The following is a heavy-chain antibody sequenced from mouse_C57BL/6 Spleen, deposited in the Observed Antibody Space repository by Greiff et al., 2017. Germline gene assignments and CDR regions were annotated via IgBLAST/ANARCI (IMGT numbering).Heavy chain of an antibody. CDR2: IYPGSGST. J-gene: IGHJ4*01. CDR3: ARDYGSYAMDY. V-gene: IGHV1-55*01. Sequence: VQLQESGAELVRPGTSVKVSCKASGYTFTSYWITWVKQRPGQGLEWIGDIYPGSGSTNYNEKFKSKATLTVDTSSSTAYMQLSSLTSEDSAVYYCARDYGSYAMDYWGQGTSVTVSS. CDR1: GYTFTSYW. D-gene: IGHD1-1*01.